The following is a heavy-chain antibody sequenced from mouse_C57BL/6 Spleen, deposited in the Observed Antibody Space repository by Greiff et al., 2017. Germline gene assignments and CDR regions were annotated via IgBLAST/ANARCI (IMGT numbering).Heavy chain of an antibody. D-gene: IGHD4-1*01. Sequence: EVKVVESGGGLVQSGRSLRLSCATSGFTFSDFYMEWVRQAPGTGLEWIAARRNKANDYTTEYSASVKGRFIVSRDTSQSIRYLHMNALRDEDTAIYYCARVVTGWRDYWGQGTTLTVSS. J-gene: IGHJ2*01. CDR2: RRNKANDYTT. CDR1: GFTFSDFY. CDR3: ARVVTGWRDY. V-gene: IGHV7-1*01.